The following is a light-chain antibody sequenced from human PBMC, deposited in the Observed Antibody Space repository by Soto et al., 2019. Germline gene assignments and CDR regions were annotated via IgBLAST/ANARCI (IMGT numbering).Light chain of an antibody. Sequence: DIQLTQSPSTLSASVGVRVTITCRTSQSISTWLAWYQQKPGKAPNVLIYKASSLENGVASRFSGSGSGTEFTLSISSLQPDDFATYYCQQYNSYPWTFGQGTKVEIK. CDR1: QSISTW. CDR2: KAS. CDR3: QQYNSYPWT. J-gene: IGKJ1*01. V-gene: IGKV1-5*03.